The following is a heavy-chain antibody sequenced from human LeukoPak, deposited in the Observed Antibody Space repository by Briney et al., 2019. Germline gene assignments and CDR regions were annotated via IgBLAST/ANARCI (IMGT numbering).Heavy chain of an antibody. Sequence: GRSLRLSCAASGFTFSDYGMHWVRQAPGEGLEWVAVIWYDGSLKYYSDSVKGLFTISRDSSKNTLYLQMNSLRAEDTAVYYCGRANGDYAKGNWFDPWGQGTLVTVSS. V-gene: IGHV3-33*01. D-gene: IGHD4-17*01. CDR2: IWYDGSLK. CDR1: GFTFSDYG. J-gene: IGHJ5*02. CDR3: GRANGDYAKGNWFDP.